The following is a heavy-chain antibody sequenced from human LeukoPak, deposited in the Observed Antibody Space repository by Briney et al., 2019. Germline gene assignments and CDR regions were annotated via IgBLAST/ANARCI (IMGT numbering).Heavy chain of an antibody. J-gene: IGHJ4*02. CDR1: GFTFSSYG. D-gene: IGHD3-3*01. Sequence: GRSLRLSCVASGFTFSSYGMHWVRQAPGKGLEWVAVISYDGSNKYYADSVKGRFTISRDNSKNTLYLQMNSLRAEDTAVYYCAKWMDPAITIFGVVTATPADYWGQGTLVTVSS. CDR2: ISYDGSNK. CDR3: AKWMDPAITIFGVVTATPADY. V-gene: IGHV3-30*18.